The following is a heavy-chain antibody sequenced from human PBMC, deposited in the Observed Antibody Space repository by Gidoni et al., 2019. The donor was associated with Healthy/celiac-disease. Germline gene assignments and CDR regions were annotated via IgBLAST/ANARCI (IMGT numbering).Heavy chain of an antibody. CDR1: GGSISSSSYS. V-gene: IGHV4-39*07. CDR3: ARDTDTAMVIGLYYYYGMDV. D-gene: IGHD5-18*01. J-gene: IGHJ6*02. CDR2: IYYSGST. Sequence: QLQLQESGPGLVKPSETLSLTCTVSGGSISSSSYSWGWIRQPPGKGLEWIGSIYYSGSTYYNPSLKSRVTISVDTSKNQFSLKLSSVTAADTAVYYCARDTDTAMVIGLYYYYGMDVWGQGTTVTVSS.